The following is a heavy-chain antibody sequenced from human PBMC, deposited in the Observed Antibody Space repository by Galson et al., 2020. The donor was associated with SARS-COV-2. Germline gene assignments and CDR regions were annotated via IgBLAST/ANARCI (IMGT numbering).Heavy chain of an antibody. Sequence: GGSLRLSCAASGFTFSSYAMHWVRQAPGKGLEWVAVISYDGSNKYYADSVKGRFTISRDNSKNTLYLQMNSLRAEDTAVYYCARDSVPIGFGDLSGYWGQGTLVTVSS. V-gene: IGHV3-30*04. D-gene: IGHD3-10*01. CDR2: ISYDGSNK. CDR3: ARDSVPIGFGDLSGY. J-gene: IGHJ4*02. CDR1: GFTFSSYA.